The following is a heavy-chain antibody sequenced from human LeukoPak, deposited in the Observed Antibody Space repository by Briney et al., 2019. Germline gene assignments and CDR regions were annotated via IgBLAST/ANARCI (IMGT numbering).Heavy chain of an antibody. CDR2: ISYDGSNK. CDR1: GFTFSSYG. Sequence: GGSLRLSCAASGFTFSSYGMHWVRQAPGKGLEWVAVISYDGSNKYYADSVKGRFTISRDNSKNTLYLQMNSLRAEDTAVYYCARDPGYCSGGSCYHYYYYGMDVWGQGTTVTVSS. CDR3: ARDPGYCSGGSCYHYYYYGMDV. J-gene: IGHJ6*02. D-gene: IGHD2-15*01. V-gene: IGHV3-30*03.